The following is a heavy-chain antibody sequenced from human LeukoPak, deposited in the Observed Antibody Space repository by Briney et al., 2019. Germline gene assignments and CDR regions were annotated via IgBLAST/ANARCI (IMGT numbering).Heavy chain of an antibody. D-gene: IGHD5-18*01. CDR3: ASLGSDTAMDDY. Sequence: ASVKVSCKASGYTFTGYYMHWVRQAPGQGLEWMGWINPNSGGTNYALKFLGRVTMTRDTSISTAYMELSRLRSDDTAVYYCASLGSDTAMDDYWGQGTLVTVSS. V-gene: IGHV1-2*02. CDR1: GYTFTGYY. CDR2: INPNSGGT. J-gene: IGHJ4*02.